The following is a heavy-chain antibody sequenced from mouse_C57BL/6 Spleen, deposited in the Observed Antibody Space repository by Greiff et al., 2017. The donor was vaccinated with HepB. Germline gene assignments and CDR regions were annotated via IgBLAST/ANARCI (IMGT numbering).Heavy chain of an antibody. Sequence: EVKLMESGGDLVKPGGSLKLSCAASGFTFSSYGMSWVRQTPDKRLEWVATISSGGSYTYYPDSVKGRFTISRDNAKNTLYLQMSSLKSEDTAMYYCARQSTMITTRNYAMDYWGQGTSVTVSS. CDR2: ISSGGSYT. CDR1: GFTFSSYG. CDR3: ARQSTMITTRNYAMDY. V-gene: IGHV5-6*01. D-gene: IGHD2-4*01. J-gene: IGHJ4*01.